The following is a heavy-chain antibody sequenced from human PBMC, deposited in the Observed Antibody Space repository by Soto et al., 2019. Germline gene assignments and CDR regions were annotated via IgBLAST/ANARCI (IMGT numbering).Heavy chain of an antibody. Sequence: EVQLLESGGGLVQPGGSLRLSCEASGFSFSNYALSWVRQSPGKGLEWVSTFSAGGRAYYADSEKGRFTIAKDTSKNTLHLQASSLRAEDTAVYYCAKESMPEHYGDTLFDYWGQGTRVTVSS. CDR3: AKESMPEHYGDTLFDY. J-gene: IGHJ4*02. CDR2: FSAGGRA. CDR1: GFSFSNYA. D-gene: IGHD4-17*01. V-gene: IGHV3-23*01.